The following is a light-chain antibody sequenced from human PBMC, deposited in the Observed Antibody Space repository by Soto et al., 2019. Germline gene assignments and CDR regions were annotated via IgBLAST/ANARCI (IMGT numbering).Light chain of an antibody. CDR3: SSYAGNTHRD. V-gene: IGLV2-8*01. CDR1: NSDVGRYNY. J-gene: IGLJ1*01. Sequence: QSALTQPPSASGSPGQSVTISCTGTNSDVGRYNYVSWYQQHPGKAPKLMIYEVTKRPSGVPDRFSGSKSGNTASLTVSGLQAEDEADYYCSSYAGNTHRDFGTGTKVTVL. CDR2: EVT.